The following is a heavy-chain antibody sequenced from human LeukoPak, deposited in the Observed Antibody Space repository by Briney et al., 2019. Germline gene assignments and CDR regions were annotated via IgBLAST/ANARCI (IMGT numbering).Heavy chain of an antibody. D-gene: IGHD3-22*01. CDR1: GFTFSSHA. Sequence: GGSLRLSCAASGFTFSSHAMSWVRQAPGKGLEWVSAISGSGGSTYYADSVKGRFTISRDNSKNTLYLQMNSLRAEDTAVYYCAKDYKRTMIVVVIRADYFDYWGQGTLVTVSS. V-gene: IGHV3-23*01. CDR2: ISGSGGST. CDR3: AKDYKRTMIVVVIRADYFDY. J-gene: IGHJ4*02.